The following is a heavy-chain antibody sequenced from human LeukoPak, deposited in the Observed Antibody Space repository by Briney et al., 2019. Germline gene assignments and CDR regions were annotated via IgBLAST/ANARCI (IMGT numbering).Heavy chain of an antibody. J-gene: IGHJ4*02. CDR3: VSDSQDGYLFDY. CDR1: GFTFRNYN. V-gene: IGHV3-48*02. Sequence: GGSPRLSCVASGFTFRNYNMNWVRQAPGKGLEWVSYITSSSTVIYYADSVKGRFTISRDNAKNSLYLQMNGLRDEDTAVYYCVSDSQDGYLFDYWGQGTLVTVSS. D-gene: IGHD5-24*01. CDR2: ITSSSTVI.